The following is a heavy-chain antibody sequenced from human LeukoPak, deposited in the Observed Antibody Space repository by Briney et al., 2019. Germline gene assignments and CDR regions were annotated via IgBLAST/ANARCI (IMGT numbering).Heavy chain of an antibody. Sequence: PSETLSLTCTVSGGSISSGGYYWSWVRQHPGKGLEWIGYIYYSGSTYYNPSLKSRVTISVDTSKNQFSLKLSSVTAADTAVYYCASYPMVRGVIMSTTDAFDIWGRGTMVTVSS. D-gene: IGHD3-10*01. CDR3: ASYPMVRGVIMSTTDAFDI. J-gene: IGHJ3*02. CDR1: GGSISSGGYY. V-gene: IGHV4-31*03. CDR2: IYYSGST.